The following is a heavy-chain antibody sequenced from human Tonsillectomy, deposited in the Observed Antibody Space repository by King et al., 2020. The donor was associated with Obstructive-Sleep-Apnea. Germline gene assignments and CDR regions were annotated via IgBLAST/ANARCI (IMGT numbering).Heavy chain of an antibody. CDR1: GFTFSTYG. CDR3: AKDLTTEPEDFDL. V-gene: IGHV3-30*02. D-gene: IGHD4-11*01. CDR2: IQYDGNNE. Sequence: VQLVESGGGVVQPGGSLRLSCAASGFTFSTYGVHWVRQAPGKGLEWVAFIQYDGNNEYYADSVKGRFTISRDNSKNTVYLQMNSLRPEDTAVYYCAKDLTTEPEDFDLWGRGTLVTVSS. J-gene: IGHJ2*01.